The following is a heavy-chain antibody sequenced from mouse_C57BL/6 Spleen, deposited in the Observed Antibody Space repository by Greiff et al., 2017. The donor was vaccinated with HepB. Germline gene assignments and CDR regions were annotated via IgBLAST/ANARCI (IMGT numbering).Heavy chain of an antibody. V-gene: IGHV1-69*01. CDR1: GYTFTSYW. J-gene: IGHJ2*01. Sequence: QVQLQQPGAELVMPGASVKLSCKASGYTFTSYWMHWVKQRPGQGLEWIGEIDPSDSYTNYNQKFKGKSTLTVDKSSSTAYMQLSSLTSEDSAVYYCARRGVPFARDYWGQGTTLTVSS. CDR2: IDPSDSYT. CDR3: ARRGVPFARDY.